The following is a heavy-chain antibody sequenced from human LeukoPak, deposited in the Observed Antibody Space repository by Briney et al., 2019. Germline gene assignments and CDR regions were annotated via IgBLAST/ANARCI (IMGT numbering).Heavy chain of an antibody. J-gene: IGHJ1*01. CDR3: ARDGYYDSSGSAGFQH. CDR1: GYTFTGYY. Sequence: ASVKVSCKASGYTFTGYYMHWVRQAPGQGLEWMGCINPNSGGTNYAQKFQGRVTMTRDTSISTAYMELSRLRSDDTAVYYCARDGYYDSSGSAGFQHWGQGTLVTVSS. CDR2: INPNSGGT. D-gene: IGHD3-22*01. V-gene: IGHV1-2*02.